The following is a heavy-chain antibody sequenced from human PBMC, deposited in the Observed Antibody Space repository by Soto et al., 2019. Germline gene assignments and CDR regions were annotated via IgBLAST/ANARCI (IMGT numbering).Heavy chain of an antibody. CDR1: GGSISSYY. J-gene: IGHJ6*02. D-gene: IGHD6-13*01. V-gene: IGHV4-59*01. CDR3: ARAVLWGRAAHYYYYYGMDV. CDR2: IYYSGST. Sequence: SETLSLTCTVSGGSISSYYWNWIRQPPGKGLEWIGDIYYSGSTNYNPSLKSRVTISVDTSKNQFSLKLSSVTAADTAVYYCARAVLWGRAAHYYYYYGMDVWGQGTTVTAP.